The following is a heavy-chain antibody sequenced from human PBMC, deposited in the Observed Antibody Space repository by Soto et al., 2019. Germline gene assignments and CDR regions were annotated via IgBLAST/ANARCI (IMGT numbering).Heavy chain of an antibody. Sequence: GGSLRLSCSASGFTFSSYAMHWVRQAPGKGLEYVSAISSNGGSTYYADSVKGRFTISRDNSKNTLYLQMSSLRAEDTAVYYCVSGIGYCSSTSFHNWFDPWGQGTLVTVSS. CDR2: ISSNGGST. V-gene: IGHV3-64D*06. CDR1: GFTFSSYA. CDR3: VSGIGYCSSTSFHNWFDP. D-gene: IGHD2-2*01. J-gene: IGHJ5*02.